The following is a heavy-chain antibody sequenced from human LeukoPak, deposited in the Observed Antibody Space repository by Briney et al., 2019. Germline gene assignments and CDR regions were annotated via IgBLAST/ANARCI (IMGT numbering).Heavy chain of an antibody. J-gene: IGHJ3*02. Sequence: PGRSLRLSCAASGFTFSSYAMHWVRQAPGKGLEWVAVISYDGSNKYYADSVKGRFTISRDNSKNTPYLQMNSLRAEDTAVYYCARDPRSPYYYDSSGYYARNSVAFDIWGQGTMVTVSS. V-gene: IGHV3-30-3*01. CDR1: GFTFSSYA. CDR3: ARDPRSPYYYDSSGYYARNSVAFDI. CDR2: ISYDGSNK. D-gene: IGHD3-22*01.